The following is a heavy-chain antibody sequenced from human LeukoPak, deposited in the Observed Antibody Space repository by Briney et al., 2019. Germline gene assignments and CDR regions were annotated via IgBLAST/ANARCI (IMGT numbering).Heavy chain of an antibody. J-gene: IGHJ4*02. CDR1: GYTLTGYY. Sequence: ASVKVSCKASGYTLTGYYMHWVRQAPGQGLEWMGVINLSAGTTNYAQKFQGRVTMTRDMSTSTVYMELSSLTSEDTAVYYCAREMGVGSTMGYFYYWGQGTLVSVSS. V-gene: IGHV1-46*01. CDR2: INLSAGTT. D-gene: IGHD1-26*01. CDR3: AREMGVGSTMGYFYY.